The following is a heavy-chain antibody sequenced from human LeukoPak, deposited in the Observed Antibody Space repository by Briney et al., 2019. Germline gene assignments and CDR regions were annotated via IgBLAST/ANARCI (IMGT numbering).Heavy chain of an antibody. Sequence: GGSLRLSCAASGFTSSDYYMSWIRQAPGKGLEWVSYISSSTSNTNYADAVKGRFTISRDNAKNSLYLQMNSLRAEDTAVYYCARDQGENYDSSGYYPYWGQGTLVTVSS. CDR2: ISSSTSNT. V-gene: IGHV3-11*06. CDR1: GFTSSDYY. D-gene: IGHD3-22*01. J-gene: IGHJ4*02. CDR3: ARDQGENYDSSGYYPY.